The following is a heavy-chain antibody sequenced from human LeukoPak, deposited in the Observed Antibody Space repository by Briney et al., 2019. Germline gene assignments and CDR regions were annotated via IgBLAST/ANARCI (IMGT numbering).Heavy chain of an antibody. CDR2: IYTSGST. J-gene: IGHJ6*03. CDR3: ARSHIVVVPAAEGDYYYYMDV. D-gene: IGHD2-2*01. V-gene: IGHV4-4*07. CDR1: GGSISSYY. Sequence: KPSETLSLTCTVSGGSISSYYWSWIRQPAGKGLEWIGRIYTSGSTNYNPSLKSRVTMSVDTSKNQFSLKLSSVTAADTAVYYCARSHIVVVPAAEGDYYYYMDVWGKGTTVTVSS.